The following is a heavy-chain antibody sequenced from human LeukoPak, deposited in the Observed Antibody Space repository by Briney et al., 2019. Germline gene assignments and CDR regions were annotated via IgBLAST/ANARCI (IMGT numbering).Heavy chain of an antibody. Sequence: SVRVSCKASGGTFSSYAISWVRQAPGQGLEWMGGIIPIFGTADYAQKFQGRVTITADESTSTAYMELSSLRSEDTAVYYCAVGYCSGGSCYSIDYWGQGTLVTVSS. V-gene: IGHV1-69*13. CDR3: AVGYCSGGSCYSIDY. CDR2: IIPIFGTA. CDR1: GGTFSSYA. J-gene: IGHJ4*02. D-gene: IGHD2-15*01.